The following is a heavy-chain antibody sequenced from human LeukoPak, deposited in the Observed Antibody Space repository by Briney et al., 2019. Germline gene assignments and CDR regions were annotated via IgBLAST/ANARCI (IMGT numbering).Heavy chain of an antibody. CDR1: GYTFTSYG. CDR2: FSAYNGNT. CDR3: ARGGDYGDYFKDYFSPLDY. V-gene: IGHV1-18*01. D-gene: IGHD4-17*01. Sequence: GASVKVSCTASGYTFTSYGISWVRQAPGQRLEWRGWFSAYNGNTNYAQKLQGRVTMTTDTSTSTAYMELRSLRSDDTAVYYCARGGDYGDYFKDYFSPLDYWGQGTLVTVSS. J-gene: IGHJ4*02.